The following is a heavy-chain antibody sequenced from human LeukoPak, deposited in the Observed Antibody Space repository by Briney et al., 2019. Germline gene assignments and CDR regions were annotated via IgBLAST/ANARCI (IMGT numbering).Heavy chain of an antibody. CDR3: ARDLAGFSGYSYGMVDY. Sequence: SQTLSLTCAISGDSFSSNSATWDWLRQSPSRGLEWLGRTYYRSNWYKDYAESVKGRFTIHPDTSKNQFSLQLNSVTPEDTAVYYCARDLAGFSGYSYGMVDYWGQGTLVTVSS. J-gene: IGHJ4*02. CDR2: TYYRSNWYK. D-gene: IGHD5-18*01. CDR1: GDSFSSNSAT. V-gene: IGHV6-1*01.